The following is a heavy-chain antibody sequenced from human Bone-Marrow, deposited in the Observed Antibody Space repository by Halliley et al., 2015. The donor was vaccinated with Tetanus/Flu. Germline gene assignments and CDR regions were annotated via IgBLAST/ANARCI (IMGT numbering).Heavy chain of an antibody. CDR2: VYFSGRT. Sequence: LRLSCTVSGAPINSYSWSWIRQPPGKGLEWIDYVYFSGRTSSIPSLTSRLTMSVDMSKNQVSLNLASVTAVDTAVYYCARVRDTGGYFFDFWGQGTLVTVSS. D-gene: IGHD2-2*03. CDR3: ARVRDTGGYFFDF. J-gene: IGHJ4*02. V-gene: IGHV4-59*01. CDR1: GAPINSYS.